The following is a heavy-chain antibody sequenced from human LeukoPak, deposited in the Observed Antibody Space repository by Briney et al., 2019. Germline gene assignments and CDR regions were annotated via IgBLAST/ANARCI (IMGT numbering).Heavy chain of an antibody. J-gene: IGHJ3*02. V-gene: IGHV4-59*01. CDR1: GGSISSYY. CDR2: IYYSGST. CDR3: ARCPRAAFDI. Sequence: PSETLSLTCTASGGSISSYYWSWIRQPPGKGLEWIGYIYYSGSTNYNPSLKSRVTISVDTSKNQFSLKLSSVTAADTAVYYCARCPRAAFDIWGQGTMVTVSS.